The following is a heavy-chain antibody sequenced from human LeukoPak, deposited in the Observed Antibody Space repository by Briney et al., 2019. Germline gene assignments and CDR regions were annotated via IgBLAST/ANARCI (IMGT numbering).Heavy chain of an antibody. CDR3: ARDTSLIITPGGPDY. D-gene: IGHD3-10*01. V-gene: IGHV1-18*01. CDR1: GYTLTELS. CDR2: ISAYNDDT. Sequence: GASVKVSCKVSGYTLTELSMHWVRQAPGKGLEWMGWISAYNDDTRYAQHLQGRVTLTTDTSTGTAYMELRSLTSDDTALYYCARDTSLIITPGGPDYWGQGTLVTVSS. J-gene: IGHJ4*02.